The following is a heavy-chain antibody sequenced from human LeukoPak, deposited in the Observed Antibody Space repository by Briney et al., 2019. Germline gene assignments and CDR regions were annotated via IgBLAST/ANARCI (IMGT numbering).Heavy chain of an antibody. V-gene: IGHV4-39*07. Sequence: SETLSLTCTVSGGSISSYYWGWIRQPPGKGLEWIGSIYYSGSTYYNPSLKSRVTISVDTSKNQFSLKLSSVTAADTAVYYCARDGYSYGYPTDYWGQGTLVTVSS. D-gene: IGHD5-18*01. CDR2: IYYSGST. CDR3: ARDGYSYGYPTDY. J-gene: IGHJ4*02. CDR1: GGSISSYY.